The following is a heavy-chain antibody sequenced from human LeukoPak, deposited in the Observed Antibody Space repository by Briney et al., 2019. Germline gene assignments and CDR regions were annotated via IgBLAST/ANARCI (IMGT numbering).Heavy chain of an antibody. CDR3: AREWELRGAYYMDV. CDR1: GFTFSSYW. Sequence: GGSLRLSCAVSGFTFSSYWMHWVRQAPGKGLVWVSRISSDGGNTVYADSVKGRFTISRDNANDTLYLQMDSLRGEDTAVYYCAREWELRGAYYMDVWGKGTTVTVSS. D-gene: IGHD1-26*01. V-gene: IGHV3-74*01. J-gene: IGHJ6*03. CDR2: ISSDGGNT.